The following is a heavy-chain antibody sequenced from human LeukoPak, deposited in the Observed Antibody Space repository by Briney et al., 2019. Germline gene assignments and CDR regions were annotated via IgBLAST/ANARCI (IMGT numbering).Heavy chain of an antibody. CDR3: ARDSSMAEGWFDP. J-gene: IGHJ5*02. V-gene: IGHV4-34*01. D-gene: IGHD2-8*01. CDR2: INHRGST. Sequence: SETLSLTCAVYGGSFSGYYWIWIRQPPGKGLEWIGEINHRGSTNYNPSLKSRVTISVDTSKNQFSLKLCSVTAADTGVYYCARDSSMAEGWFDPWGQGTLVTVSS. CDR1: GGSFSGYY.